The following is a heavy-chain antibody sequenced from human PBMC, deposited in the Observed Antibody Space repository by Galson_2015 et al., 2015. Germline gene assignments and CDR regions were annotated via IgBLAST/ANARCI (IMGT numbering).Heavy chain of an antibody. CDR2: IWYDGSSK. CDR3: ARDLGYCSSSNCYINNWFDP. V-gene: IGHV3-33*01. CDR1: GFTFSRYG. J-gene: IGHJ5*02. Sequence: SLRLSCAVSGFTFSRYGMHWVRQAPGKGLEWVAVIWYDGSSKYYADSVKGRFTISRDNSESTLYLQMNSLRAEDTAVYYCARDLGYCSSSNCYINNWFDPWGQGTLVTVSS. D-gene: IGHD2-2*02.